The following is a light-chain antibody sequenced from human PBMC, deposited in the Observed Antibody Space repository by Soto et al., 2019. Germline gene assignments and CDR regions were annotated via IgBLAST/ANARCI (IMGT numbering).Light chain of an antibody. CDR2: DVS. CDR1: SSDVGAYNF. Sequence: QSALTQPASVSGSPGLSITISCTGTSSDVGAYNFVSWYQQHPDKAPKLMIFDVSNRPSGVSNRFSGSKSGNTASLTISGLQSEDEAEYYCDSHTTSSNYVFGTGTKVTVL. J-gene: IGLJ1*01. V-gene: IGLV2-14*03. CDR3: DSHTTSSNYV.